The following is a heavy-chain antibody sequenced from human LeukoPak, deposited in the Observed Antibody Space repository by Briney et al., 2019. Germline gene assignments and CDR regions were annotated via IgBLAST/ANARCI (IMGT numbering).Heavy chain of an antibody. Sequence: GGSLRLSCAASGFTFSSYAMSWVRQAPGKGLEWVSAISGSGGSTYYADSVKGRFTISRDNSKNTLYLQMNSLRAEDTAVYYCAKLGGRGDPSYWYFDLWGRGTLVTVSS. J-gene: IGHJ2*01. V-gene: IGHV3-23*01. D-gene: IGHD2-21*02. CDR3: AKLGGRGDPSYWYFDL. CDR2: ISGSGGST. CDR1: GFTFSSYA.